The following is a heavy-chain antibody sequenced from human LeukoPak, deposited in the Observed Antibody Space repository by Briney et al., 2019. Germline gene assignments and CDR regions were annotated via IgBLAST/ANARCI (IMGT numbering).Heavy chain of an antibody. CDR1: GFTFSSYA. Sequence: PGGSLRLSCAASGFTFSSYAMSWVRQAPGKGLEWVSAISGSGGSTYYADSVKGRFTISRDNAKNSLYLQMNSLRAEDTAVYYCARDYITIFGAREGYFDYWGQGILVTVSS. V-gene: IGHV3-23*01. CDR2: ISGSGGST. CDR3: ARDYITIFGAREGYFDY. D-gene: IGHD3-3*01. J-gene: IGHJ4*02.